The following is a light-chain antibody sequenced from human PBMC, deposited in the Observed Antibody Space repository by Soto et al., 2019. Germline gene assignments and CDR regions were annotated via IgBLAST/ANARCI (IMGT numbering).Light chain of an antibody. CDR3: LQYKSYPWT. Sequence: DIQMTQSPSSPSASVGDRVTITCRASQGISDDLGWYQQKPGKAPKRLIYAASSLQSGVPSRFSVSGSGTECTLTISSLQPEDFATYYCLQYKSYPWTFGQGTKVDIK. CDR2: AAS. V-gene: IGKV1-17*01. CDR1: QGISDD. J-gene: IGKJ1*01.